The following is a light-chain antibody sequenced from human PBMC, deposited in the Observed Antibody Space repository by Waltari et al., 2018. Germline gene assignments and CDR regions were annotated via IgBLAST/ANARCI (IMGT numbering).Light chain of an antibody. CDR1: QSILFSSNNKKY. CDR2: WAS. J-gene: IGKJ4*01. CDR3: QQYYTIPLN. Sequence: DIVMTQSPDSLAVSLGERATINCTSSQSILFSSNNKKYLAWYQQKPGQPPKLLIYWASTRESGVPDRFSGSGSGTDFTLNINSLQPEDVALYYCQQYYTIPLNFGGGTRVEIK. V-gene: IGKV4-1*01.